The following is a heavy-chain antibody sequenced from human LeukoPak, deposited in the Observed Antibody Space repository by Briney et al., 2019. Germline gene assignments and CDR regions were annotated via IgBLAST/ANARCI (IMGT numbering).Heavy chain of an antibody. CDR1: GGSISSYY. Sequence: SETLSLTSTVSGGSISSYYWSWIRQPPEKGLEWIGYIYYSGSTNYNPSLKSRVTISVDTSKNQFSLKLSSVTAADTAVYYCARRAGRGGSDFDYWGQGTLVTVSS. J-gene: IGHJ4*02. CDR2: IYYSGST. D-gene: IGHD1-14*01. CDR3: ARRAGRGGSDFDY. V-gene: IGHV4-59*01.